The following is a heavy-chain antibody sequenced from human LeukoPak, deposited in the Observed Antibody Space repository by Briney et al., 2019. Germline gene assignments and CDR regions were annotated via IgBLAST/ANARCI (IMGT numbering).Heavy chain of an antibody. CDR1: GSTFSSYS. CDR3: ARDKRYYYDSSGYYYG. V-gene: IGHV3-21*01. Sequence: PGGSLRLSCAASGSTFSSYSMNWVRQAPGKGLEWVSSISSSSYIYYADSVKGRFTISRDNAKNSLYLQMNSLRAEDTAVYYCARDKRYYYDSSGYYYGWGQGTLVTVSS. J-gene: IGHJ4*02. CDR2: ISSSSYI. D-gene: IGHD3-22*01.